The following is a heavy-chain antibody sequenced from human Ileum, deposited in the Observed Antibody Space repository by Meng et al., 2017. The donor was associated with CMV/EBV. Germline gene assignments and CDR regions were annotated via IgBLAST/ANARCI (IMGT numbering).Heavy chain of an antibody. CDR1: GGSFSGYY. D-gene: IGHD2-8*02. V-gene: IGHV4-34*01. CDR3: ARGSVVYGNWFDP. CDR2: INHSGST. J-gene: IGHJ5*02. Sequence: CAGYGGSFSGYYWSWIRQPPGKGLEWIGEINHSGSTNYNPSLKSRVTISVDTSKNQFSLKLSSVTAADTAVYYCARGSVVYGNWFDPWGQGTLVTVSS.